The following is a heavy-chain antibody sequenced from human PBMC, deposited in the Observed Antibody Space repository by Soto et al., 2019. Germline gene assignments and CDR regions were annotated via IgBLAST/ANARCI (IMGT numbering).Heavy chain of an antibody. CDR1: GFTFSSYG. D-gene: IGHD3-22*01. CDR2: ISYDGSNK. J-gene: IGHJ3*02. V-gene: IGHV3-30*18. Sequence: GGSRRRSWAASGFTFSSYGMHWVGQAPGKGLEWVAVISYDGSNKYYADSVKGRFTISRDNSKNTLYLQMNSLRAEDTAVYYCAKGGDSSGYYYGAFDIWGQGTMVTVSS. CDR3: AKGGDSSGYYYGAFDI.